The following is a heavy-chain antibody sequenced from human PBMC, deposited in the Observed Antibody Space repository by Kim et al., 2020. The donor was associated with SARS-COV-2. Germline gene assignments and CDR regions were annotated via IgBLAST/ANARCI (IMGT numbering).Heavy chain of an antibody. V-gene: IGHV7-4-1*02. Sequence: ASVNVSCKASGYTFTSYAMNWVRQAPGQGLEWMGWINTNTGNPTYAQGFTGRFVFSLDTSVSTAYLQISSLKAEDTAVYYCARGGIAAAGTAMNYYYYYGMDVWGQGTTVTVSS. CDR3: ARGGIAAAGTAMNYYYYYGMDV. CDR1: GYTFTSYA. CDR2: INTNTGNP. D-gene: IGHD6-13*01. J-gene: IGHJ6*02.